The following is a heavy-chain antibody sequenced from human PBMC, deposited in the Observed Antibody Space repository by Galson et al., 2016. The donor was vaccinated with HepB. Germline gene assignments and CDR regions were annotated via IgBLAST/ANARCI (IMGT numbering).Heavy chain of an antibody. CDR3: ARAHCSGTSCNLGYYYYAIDV. D-gene: IGHD2-15*01. V-gene: IGHV1-69*13. CDR2: IIPVFNTP. CDR1: GGTFSSYA. J-gene: IGHJ6*02. Sequence: SVKVSCKASGGTFSSYAISWVRQAPGQGLEWMGGIIPVFNTPNYAQTFQGRVTITADESTSTTYIQLSNLRSEDTAMYYCARAHCSGTSCNLGYYYYAIDVWGQGTMVTVSS.